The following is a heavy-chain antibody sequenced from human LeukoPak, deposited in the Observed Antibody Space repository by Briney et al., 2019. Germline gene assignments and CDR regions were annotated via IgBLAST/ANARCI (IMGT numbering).Heavy chain of an antibody. CDR3: ARGRSPFGEPYDAFDM. V-gene: IGHV1-8*02. Sequence: GASVKVSCKASGGTFSSYAINWVRQATGQGLEWMGWMKPHSGNTGYAQKFQGRVTMTRNTSISTAYMELSSLRSEDTAVYYCARGRSPFGEPYDAFDMWGQGTRVTVSS. J-gene: IGHJ3*02. D-gene: IGHD3-10*01. CDR1: GGTFSSYA. CDR2: MKPHSGNT.